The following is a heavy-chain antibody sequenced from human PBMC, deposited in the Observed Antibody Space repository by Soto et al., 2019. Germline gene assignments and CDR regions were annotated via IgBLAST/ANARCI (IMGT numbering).Heavy chain of an antibody. CDR2: IYYSGST. J-gene: IGHJ5*02. CDR3: ARFYGSGSSNWFDP. D-gene: IGHD3-10*01. V-gene: IGHV4-59*01. Sequence: PSETLSLTCTVSGGSISSYYWSWIRQPPGKGLEWIGYIYYSGSTNYNPSLKSRVTISVDTSKNQFSLKLSSVTAADTAVYYCARFYGSGSSNWFDPWGQGTLVTVS. CDR1: GGSISSYY.